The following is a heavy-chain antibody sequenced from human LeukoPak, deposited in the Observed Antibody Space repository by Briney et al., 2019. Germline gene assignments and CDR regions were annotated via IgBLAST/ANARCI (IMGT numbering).Heavy chain of an antibody. V-gene: IGHV1-69*04. J-gene: IGHJ4*02. CDR2: IIPILGIA. CDR3: ARDPFPPAKYYDILTGYYFSFFDY. D-gene: IGHD3-9*01. Sequence: SVKVSCKASGGTFSSYAISWVRQAPGQGLEWMGRIIPILGIANYAQKFQGRVTITADKSTSTAYMELSSLRSQDTAVYYCARDPFPPAKYYDILTGYYFSFFDYWGQGTLVTVSS. CDR1: GGTFSSYA.